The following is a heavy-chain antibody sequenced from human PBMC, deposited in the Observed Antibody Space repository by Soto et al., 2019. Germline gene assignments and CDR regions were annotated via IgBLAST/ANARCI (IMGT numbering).Heavy chain of an antibody. Sequence: QVQLVESGGGVVQPGRSLRLSCAASGFTFSSYGMHWVRQAPGKGLEWVAVISYDGSNKYYADSVKGRFTISRDNSKKPRYLQINSLRAEYTAVYYCAKDYGGNGVGFAYWGRGTLVTVSS. V-gene: IGHV3-30*18. CDR3: AKDYGGNGVGFAY. CDR2: ISYDGSNK. J-gene: IGHJ4*02. D-gene: IGHD4-17*01. CDR1: GFTFSSYG.